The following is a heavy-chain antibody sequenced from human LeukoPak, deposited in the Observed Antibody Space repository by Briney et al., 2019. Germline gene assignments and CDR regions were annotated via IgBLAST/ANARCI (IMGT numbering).Heavy chain of an antibody. CDR1: GFTFSNAW. CDR2: IKSTTDGGTT. J-gene: IGHJ4*02. V-gene: IGHV3-15*01. CDR3: TTGYYGSGSTTY. D-gene: IGHD3-10*01. Sequence: GGSLRLSCAASGFTFSNAWMSWVRQAPGKGLEWVGRIKSTTDGGTTDYAAPVKGRFTISRDDSKNTLYLQMNSLKTEDTAVYYCTTGYYGSGSTTYWGQGTLVTVSS.